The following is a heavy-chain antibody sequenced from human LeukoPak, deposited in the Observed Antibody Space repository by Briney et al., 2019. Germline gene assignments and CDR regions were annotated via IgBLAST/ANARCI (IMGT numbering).Heavy chain of an antibody. V-gene: IGHV3-23*01. CDR2: ISSTGAST. CDR3: AKRYSSGWYHFDC. CDR1: GFTFSTYG. J-gene: IGHJ4*02. D-gene: IGHD6-19*01. Sequence: GGSPRLSCAASGFTFSTYGMSWVRQAPGQGLEWVSGISSTGASTFYADSVKGRFTISRDNSKNTLYLQMNSLRAEDTAVYYCAKRYSSGWYHFDCWGQGTLVTVSS.